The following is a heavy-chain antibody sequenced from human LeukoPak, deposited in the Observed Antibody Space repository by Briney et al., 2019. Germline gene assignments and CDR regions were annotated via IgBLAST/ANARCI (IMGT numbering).Heavy chain of an antibody. J-gene: IGHJ4*02. CDR3: ARQASYGYLIDY. CDR1: GYSFTGYW. Sequence: GESLQISCQGSGYSFTGYWIGWVRQMPGKGLEWMGIIYPYDSDTRYSPSFQGQVTISADKSISTAYLQWSSLRASDTAMYYCARQASYGYLIDYWGQGTLVTVSS. CDR2: IYPYDSDT. D-gene: IGHD5-18*01. V-gene: IGHV5-51*01.